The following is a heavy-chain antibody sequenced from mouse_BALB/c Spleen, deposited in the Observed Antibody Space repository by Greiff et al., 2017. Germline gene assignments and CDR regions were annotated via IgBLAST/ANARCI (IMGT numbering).Heavy chain of an antibody. CDR1: GFDFSRYW. V-gene: IGHV4-1*02. CDR2: INPDSSTI. CDR3: AREITTVPSDWYFDV. J-gene: IGHJ1*01. Sequence: EVKLEESGGGLVQPGGSLKLSCAASGFDFSRYWMSWVRQAPGKGLEWIGEINPDSSTINYTPSLKDKFIISRDNAKNTLYLQMSKVRSEDTALYYCAREITTVPSDWYFDVWGAGTTVTVSS. D-gene: IGHD1-1*01.